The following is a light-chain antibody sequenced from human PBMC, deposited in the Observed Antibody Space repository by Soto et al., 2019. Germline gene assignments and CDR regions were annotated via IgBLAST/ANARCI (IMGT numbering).Light chain of an antibody. Sequence: EIVLTQSPGTLSVSPGERATLSCRASQTISSNNLAWYQQKPGQAPSLLIYGTSSRATGIPDRFSGSGSGTDFTLTISRLEPEDSAIYYCQQYGSWTFGQGTKVEI. CDR3: QQYGSWT. J-gene: IGKJ1*01. V-gene: IGKV3-20*01. CDR2: GTS. CDR1: QTISSNN.